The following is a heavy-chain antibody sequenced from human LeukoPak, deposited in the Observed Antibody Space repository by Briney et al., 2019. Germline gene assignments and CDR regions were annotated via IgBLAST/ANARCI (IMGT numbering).Heavy chain of an antibody. CDR3: AEAAAERCASIKCYPFDS. CDR2: IIGPGGDT. D-gene: IGHD1-1*01. V-gene: IGHV3-23*01. Sequence: PGGSLRLSCTASGFSFNSYAMNWVRQAPGKGLEWVASIIGPGGDTYHAGSVRGRFTISRDNSKNTLYLQMSHLRVEDTALYYCAEAAAERCASIKCYPFDSWGQGTLVAVSS. J-gene: IGHJ4*02. CDR1: GFSFNSYA.